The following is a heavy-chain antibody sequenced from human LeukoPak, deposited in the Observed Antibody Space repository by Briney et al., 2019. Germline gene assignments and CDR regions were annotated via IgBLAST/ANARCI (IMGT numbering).Heavy chain of an antibody. D-gene: IGHD2-8*01. Sequence: SQTLSLTCTVSGGSISSGSYYWSWIRQPAGKGLEWIGRIYTSGSTHYNPSLKSRVNISADTSKSQFSLNLDSVTAADTAVYYCARSWAGMYYPFYYFDYWGQGSLVTVSS. CDR3: ARSWAGMYYPFYYFDY. V-gene: IGHV4-61*02. CDR2: IYTSGST. CDR1: GGSISSGSYY. J-gene: IGHJ4*02.